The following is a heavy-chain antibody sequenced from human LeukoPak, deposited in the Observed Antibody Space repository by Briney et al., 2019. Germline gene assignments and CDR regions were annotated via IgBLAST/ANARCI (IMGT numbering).Heavy chain of an antibody. V-gene: IGHV4-31*03. Sequence: SQTLSLTCTVSGGSISSGGYYWSWIPQHPGKGLEWIGYIYYSGSTYYNPSLKSRVTISVDTSKNQFSLKLSSVTAADTAVYYCASGPRNWFDPWGQGTLVTVSS. CDR1: GGSISSGGYY. CDR3: ASGPRNWFDP. J-gene: IGHJ5*02. CDR2: IYYSGST.